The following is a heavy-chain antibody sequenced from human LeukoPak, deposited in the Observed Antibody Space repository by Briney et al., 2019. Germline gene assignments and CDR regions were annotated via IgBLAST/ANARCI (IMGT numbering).Heavy chain of an antibody. CDR1: GFTFSDYY. CDR3: AREDDPKPKYDY. D-gene: IGHD1-1*01. V-gene: IGHV3-11*04. Sequence: PGGSLRLSCAASGFTFSDYYMSWIRQAPGKGLEWVSYISSSGSTIYYADSVKGRFTISRDNAKNSLYLQMNSLRVEDTAVYFCAREDDPKPKYDYWGQGTLVTVSS. J-gene: IGHJ4*02. CDR2: ISSSGSTI.